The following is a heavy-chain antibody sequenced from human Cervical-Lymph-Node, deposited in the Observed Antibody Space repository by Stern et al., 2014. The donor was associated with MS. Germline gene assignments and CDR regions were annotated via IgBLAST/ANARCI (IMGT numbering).Heavy chain of an antibody. D-gene: IGHD3-9*01. V-gene: IGHV3-30-3*01. CDR2: LSYDGDNK. CDR3: ARVNILTGYYVFDF. J-gene: IGHJ4*02. CDR1: ESDFSNFA. Sequence: VQLVDSGGGVVQPGKSLRLSCVASESDFSNFAMHWLRQAPGKEMGWVDFLSYDGDNKYYRDSVKGRFTISRDNSQSTLFLHMNSLRVEDTAVYYCARVNILTGYYVFDFWGQGALVTVSS.